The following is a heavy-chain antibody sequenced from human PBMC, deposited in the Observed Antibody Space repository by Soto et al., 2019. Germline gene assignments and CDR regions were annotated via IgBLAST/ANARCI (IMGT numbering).Heavy chain of an antibody. CDR3: AREGVVPPHYFYDY. D-gene: IGHD3-3*01. CDR1: GFTFSTYS. CDR2: ISGGGSTM. V-gene: IGHV3-48*02. Sequence: PGGSLRLSCAASGFTFSTYSMSWVRQAPGKGLEWVSYISGGGSTMYYADSVKGRFTTSRDNAKNSLYLQMNSLRDEDTALYYCAREGVVPPHYFYDYWGQGTLVTVSS. J-gene: IGHJ4*02.